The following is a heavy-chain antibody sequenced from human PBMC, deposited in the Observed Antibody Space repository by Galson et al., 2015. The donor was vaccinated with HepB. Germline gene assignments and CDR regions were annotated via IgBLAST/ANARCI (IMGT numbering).Heavy chain of an antibody. CDR2: ISYDGSNK. J-gene: IGHJ3*02. CDR3: ARDWTLGSLPYFDAFDI. CDR1: GFTFSSYA. D-gene: IGHD2/OR15-2a*01. Sequence: SLRLSCAASGFTFSSYAMHWVRQAPGKGLEWVAVISYDGSNKYYADSVKGRFTISRDNSKNTLYLQMNSLRAEDTAVYYCARDWTLGSLPYFDAFDIWGQGTMVTVSS. V-gene: IGHV3-30-3*01.